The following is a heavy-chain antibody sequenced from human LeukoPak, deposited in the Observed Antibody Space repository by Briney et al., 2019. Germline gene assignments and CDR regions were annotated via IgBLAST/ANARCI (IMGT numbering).Heavy chain of an antibody. CDR2: ISGSGGST. D-gene: IGHD5-18*01. Sequence: RSGGSLRLSCAASGLTFSSYAMSWVRQAPGKGLEWVSAISGSGGSTYYADSVKGRFTISRDNSKNTLYLQMNSLRAEDTAVYYCARMSDTAMAVTYWGQGTLVTVSS. CDR3: ARMSDTAMAVTY. J-gene: IGHJ4*02. V-gene: IGHV3-23*01. CDR1: GLTFSSYA.